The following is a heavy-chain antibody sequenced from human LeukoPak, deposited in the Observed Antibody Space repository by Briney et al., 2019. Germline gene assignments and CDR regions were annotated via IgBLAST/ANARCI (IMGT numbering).Heavy chain of an antibody. V-gene: IGHV2-26*01. CDR1: GFSLSNARMG. Sequence: SGPVLVKPTETLTTTCTVSGFSLSNARMGVSWIRQPPGKALEWLAHIFSNDEKPYSTSLKSRLTISKDTSKNQVVLTLTNMDPVDTATYYCALTTYFYDSSGRIDYWGQGTLVTVSS. CDR2: IFSNDEK. D-gene: IGHD3-22*01. J-gene: IGHJ4*02. CDR3: ALTTYFYDSSGRIDY.